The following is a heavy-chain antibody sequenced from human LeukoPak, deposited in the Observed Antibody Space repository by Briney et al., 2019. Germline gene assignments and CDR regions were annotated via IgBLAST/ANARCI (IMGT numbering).Heavy chain of an antibody. Sequence: SVKVSCKASGGTFSSYAISWVRQAPGQGLEWMGRIIPILGIANYAQKFQGRVTITADKSTSTAYMELSSLRSEDTAVYYCAREVYFTMVRGPFDYWPGNPGHRLL. D-gene: IGHD3-10*01. J-gene: IGHJ4*02. CDR2: IIPILGIA. CDR3: AREVYFTMVRGPFDY. CDR1: GGTFSSYA. V-gene: IGHV1-69*04.